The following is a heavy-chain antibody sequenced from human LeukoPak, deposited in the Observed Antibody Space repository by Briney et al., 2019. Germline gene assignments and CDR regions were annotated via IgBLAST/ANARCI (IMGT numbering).Heavy chain of an antibody. D-gene: IGHD6-19*01. CDR2: ISNNGGYT. V-gene: IGHV3-23*01. CDR3: ARSGSTVVAEVY. CDR1: GFTFSSSA. Sequence: GGSLRLSCAASGFTFSSSAMSWVRQAPGKGLEWVSAISNNGGYTYYADSVKGRFTISRDNSKNTLYLQMNSLSTEDTAVYYCARSGSTVVAEVYWGQGTLVTVSS. J-gene: IGHJ4*02.